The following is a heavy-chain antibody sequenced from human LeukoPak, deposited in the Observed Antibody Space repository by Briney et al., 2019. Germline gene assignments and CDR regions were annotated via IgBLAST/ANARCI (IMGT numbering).Heavy chain of an antibody. V-gene: IGHV3-30*18. D-gene: IGHD6-19*01. CDR3: AKDLSSGWYPYYFDF. J-gene: IGHJ4*02. CDR1: GFTFSTYG. Sequence: GRSLRLSCAASGFTFSTYGMHWVRQAPGKGLEWVALISYDGSKKYYADSVKGRFTISRDSSKNTLYLQMNSLRAEDTAVYYCAKDLSSGWYPYYFDFWGRGTLVTVSS. CDR2: ISYDGSKK.